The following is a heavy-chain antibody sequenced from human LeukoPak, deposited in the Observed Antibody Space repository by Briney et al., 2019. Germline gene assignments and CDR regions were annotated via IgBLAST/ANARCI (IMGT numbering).Heavy chain of an antibody. CDR2: IWYDGSNK. D-gene: IGHD6-19*01. CDR3: ARAQYSSGWSDWFDP. V-gene: IGHV3-33*01. J-gene: IGHJ5*02. CDR1: GFTFSSYG. Sequence: GGSLRLSCAASGFTFSSYGMHWVRQAPGKGLEWVAVIWYDGSNKYYADSVKGRFTISRDNSKNTLYLQMNSLRAEDTAVYYCARAQYSSGWSDWFDPWGQGTLVTVSS.